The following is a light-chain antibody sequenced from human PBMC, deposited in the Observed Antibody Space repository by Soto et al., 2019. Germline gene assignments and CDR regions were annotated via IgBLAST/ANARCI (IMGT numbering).Light chain of an antibody. CDR2: DVS. CDR1: NSDIGGYNY. Sequence: QSALTQPASVSGSPGQSITISCTETNSDIGGYNYVSWYQQHPGKAPKLMIYDVSNRPSGVSYRFSGSKSGNTASLTISGLQAEDEADYYCSSYTSRSTLGVFGGGTKVTVL. CDR3: SSYTSRSTLGV. J-gene: IGLJ2*01. V-gene: IGLV2-14*03.